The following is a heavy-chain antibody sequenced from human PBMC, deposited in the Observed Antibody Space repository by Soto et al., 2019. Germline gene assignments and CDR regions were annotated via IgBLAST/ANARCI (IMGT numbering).Heavy chain of an antibody. D-gene: IGHD3-3*01. J-gene: IGHJ4*02. CDR3: GKGDTIFGVADD. CDR2: INNDATYR. V-gene: IGHV3-11*06. CDR1: GFTFSDYF. Sequence: LRVSCAGSGFTFSDYFITWIRQAPGKGLEWISYINNDATYRKYADSVKGRFTVSRDNAKNSVFLQMNGLRPEDTALYYCGKGDTIFGVADDWGPGTLLTVYS.